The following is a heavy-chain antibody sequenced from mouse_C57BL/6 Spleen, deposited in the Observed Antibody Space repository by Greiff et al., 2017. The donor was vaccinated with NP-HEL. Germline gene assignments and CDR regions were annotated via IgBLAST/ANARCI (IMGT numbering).Heavy chain of an antibody. CDR2: ISSGSSTI. J-gene: IGHJ2*01. V-gene: IGHV5-17*01. Sequence: DVMLVESGGGLVKPGGSLKLSCAASGFTFSDYGMHWVRQAPEKGLEWVAYISSGSSTIYYADTVKGRFTISRDNAKNTLFLQMTSLRSEDTAMYYCASNWGFDYWGQGTTLTVSS. D-gene: IGHD4-1*01. CDR3: ASNWGFDY. CDR1: GFTFSDYG.